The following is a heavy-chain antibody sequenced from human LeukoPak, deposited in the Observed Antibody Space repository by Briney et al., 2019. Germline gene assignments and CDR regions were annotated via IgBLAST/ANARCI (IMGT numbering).Heavy chain of an antibody. CDR2: IHYSGST. CDR1: GGSICSYY. CDR3: AREGANAFDI. D-gene: IGHD3-16*01. Sequence: PSETLSLTCTVSGGSICSYYWSWLWQPPGKGLEWIGCIHYSGSTNYNPSLKSRATISVDTSMNQFSLKLSSVTAADTAVYYCAREGANAFDIWGQGTMVTVSS. V-gene: IGHV4-59*01. J-gene: IGHJ3*02.